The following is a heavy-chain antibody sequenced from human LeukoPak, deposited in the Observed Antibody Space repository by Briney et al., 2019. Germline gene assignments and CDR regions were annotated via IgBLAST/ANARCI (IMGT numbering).Heavy chain of an antibody. J-gene: IGHJ4*02. CDR2: INEDGTDS. Sequence: GGSLRLSCTASGFTFSGHWIHWVRQAPGRGLVWVPRINEDGTDSMYAESVKGRFTISRDNAKNTVYLQMNSLRAEDTAVYYCVRDETLWTLDWWGQGTLVSVSS. CDR1: GFTFSGHW. CDR3: VRDETLWTLDW. D-gene: IGHD1-1*01. V-gene: IGHV3-74*03.